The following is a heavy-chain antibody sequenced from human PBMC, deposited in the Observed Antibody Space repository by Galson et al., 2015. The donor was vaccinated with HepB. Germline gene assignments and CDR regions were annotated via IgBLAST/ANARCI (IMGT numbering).Heavy chain of an antibody. CDR3: ARHAYYDFWSGYYKTGWFDP. Sequence: SETLSLTCAVYGGSFSGYYWSWIRQPPGEGLEWIGEINHSGSTNYNPSLKSRVTISVDTSKNQFSLKLSSVTAADTAVYYCARHAYYDFWSGYYKTGWFDPWGQGTLVTVSS. D-gene: IGHD3-3*01. CDR2: INHSGST. J-gene: IGHJ5*02. CDR1: GGSFSGYY. V-gene: IGHV4-34*01.